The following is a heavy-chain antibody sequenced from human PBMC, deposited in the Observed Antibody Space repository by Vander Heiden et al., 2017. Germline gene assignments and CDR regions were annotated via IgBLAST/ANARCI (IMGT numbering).Heavy chain of an antibody. CDR1: GFTFSTYA. Sequence: EVQLLESGGGLVQPGGSLGLSCAASGFTFSTYAMTWVRQAPGKGLQWVSSISGSGGTTYYADSVKGRFTISRDNSKNTLYVQMNSLRAEDTAMYYCAKEWAGDPLWWGQGTLVTVSS. D-gene: IGHD7-27*01. CDR3: AKEWAGDPLW. CDR2: ISGSGGTT. J-gene: IGHJ4*02. V-gene: IGHV3-23*01.